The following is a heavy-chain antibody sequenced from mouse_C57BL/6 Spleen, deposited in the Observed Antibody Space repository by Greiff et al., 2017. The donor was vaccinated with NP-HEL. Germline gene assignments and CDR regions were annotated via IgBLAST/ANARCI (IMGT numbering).Heavy chain of an antibody. CDR1: GYTFTSYG. Sequence: QVQLKESGAELARPGASVKLSCKASGYTFTSYGISWVKQRTGQGLEWIGEIYPRSGNTYYNEKFKGKATLTADKSSSTAYMELRSLTSEDSAVYFCASPPYYYGSSHWYFDVWGTGTTVTVSS. D-gene: IGHD1-1*01. CDR2: IYPRSGNT. J-gene: IGHJ1*03. CDR3: ASPPYYYGSSHWYFDV. V-gene: IGHV1-81*01.